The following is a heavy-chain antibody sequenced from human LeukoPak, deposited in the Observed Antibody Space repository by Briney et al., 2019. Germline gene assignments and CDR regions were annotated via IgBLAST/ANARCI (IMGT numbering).Heavy chain of an antibody. D-gene: IGHD6-19*01. CDR3: ARRGGAGHFDY. V-gene: IGHV4-38-2*02. CDR2: INHSGST. Sequence: SETLSLTCTVSGYSISSGYYWGWIRQPPGKGLEWIGEINHSGSTNYNPSLKSRVTISVDTSKNQFSLKLSSVTAADTAVYYCARRGGAGHFDYWGQGTLVTVSS. J-gene: IGHJ4*02. CDR1: GYSISSGYY.